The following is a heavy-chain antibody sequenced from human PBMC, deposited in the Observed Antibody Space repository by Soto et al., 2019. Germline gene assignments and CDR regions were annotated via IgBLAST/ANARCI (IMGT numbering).Heavy chain of an antibody. CDR3: ARASQWEILPFLDY. J-gene: IGHJ4*02. CDR2: VYYGGTT. Sequence: SDTLSLTCTVSGGAINTNNYYWGWVRQPPGKGLEWIGSVYYGGTTYYSPSLKSRVTISVATSKNQFSLKLSSVTAADTAVYYCARASQWEILPFLDYWGKGTLVTVSS. CDR1: GGAINTNNYY. V-gene: IGHV4-39*07. D-gene: IGHD1-26*01.